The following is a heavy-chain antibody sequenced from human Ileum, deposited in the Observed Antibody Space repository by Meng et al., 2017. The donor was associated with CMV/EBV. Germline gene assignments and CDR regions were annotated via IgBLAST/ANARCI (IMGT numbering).Heavy chain of an antibody. CDR3: ARDRSTRTGMDV. D-gene: IGHD2-15*01. Sequence: GGSLRLSCAASGFSFSDAWMSWVRQAPGKGLEWVSVIYSGGSTYYADSVKGRFTISRDNSKNTLYLQMNSLRAEDTAVYYCARDRSTRTGMDVWGQGTTVTVSS. J-gene: IGHJ6*02. CDR1: GFSFSDAW. V-gene: IGHV3-66*02. CDR2: IYSGGST.